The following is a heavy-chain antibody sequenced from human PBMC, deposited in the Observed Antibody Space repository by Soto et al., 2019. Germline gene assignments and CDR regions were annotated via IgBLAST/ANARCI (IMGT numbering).Heavy chain of an antibody. V-gene: IGHV1-58*01. CDR3: AADRALEWLLPPSHRGSDYYYYGMDV. J-gene: IGHJ6*02. Sequence: SVKVSCKASGFTFTSSAVQWVRQARGQRLEWIGWIVVGSGNTNYAQKFQERVTVTRDMSTSTAYMELSSLRSEDTAVYYCAADRALEWLLPPSHRGSDYYYYGMDVWGQGTTVTVSS. CDR1: GFTFTSSA. CDR2: IVVGSGNT. D-gene: IGHD3-3*01.